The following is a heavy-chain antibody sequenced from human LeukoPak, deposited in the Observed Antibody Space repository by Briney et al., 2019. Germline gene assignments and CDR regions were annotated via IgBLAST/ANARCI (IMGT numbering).Heavy chain of an antibody. CDR2: INPNSGAT. Sequence: ASVKVSCKASGYTFTGYYMHWVRQAPGQGLEWMGWINPNSGATNSAQKFQGRVTMTRDTSISTAYMELSRLRSDDTAMYYCARGGNFDYWGQGTLVTVSS. D-gene: IGHD1-26*01. CDR3: ARGGNFDY. V-gene: IGHV1-2*02. CDR1: GYTFTGYY. J-gene: IGHJ4*02.